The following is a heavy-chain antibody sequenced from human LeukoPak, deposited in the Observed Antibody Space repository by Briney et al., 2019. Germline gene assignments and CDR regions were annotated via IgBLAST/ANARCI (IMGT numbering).Heavy chain of an antibody. CDR2: IYPSDSDT. V-gene: IGHV5-51*01. CDR1: GFSFTSYW. J-gene: IGHJ4*02. Sequence: GESLKISCKGSGFSFTSYWIGWVRQMPGKGLEWMGIIYPSDSDTTYSPSFQGQVTISADKSISTAYLQWSSLKASDTAIYYCARRELGILYYFDYWGQETLVTVSS. CDR3: ARRELGILYYFDY. D-gene: IGHD7-27*01.